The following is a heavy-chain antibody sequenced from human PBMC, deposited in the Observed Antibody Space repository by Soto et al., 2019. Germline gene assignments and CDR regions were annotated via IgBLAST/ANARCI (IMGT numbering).Heavy chain of an antibody. Sequence: TPDLTRTAYRATINSAGYFANWKHHHPGKGLEWIGYIFYSGTTFYNPSLKSRLSISVDTSNNQFSLNLTSVTAADTAVYFCARGRLRWRYFGYWGQGALVSVS. CDR3: ARGRLRWRYFGY. J-gene: IGHJ4*02. D-gene: IGHD4-17*01. V-gene: IGHV4-31*02. CDR1: RATINSAGYF. CDR2: IFYSGTT.